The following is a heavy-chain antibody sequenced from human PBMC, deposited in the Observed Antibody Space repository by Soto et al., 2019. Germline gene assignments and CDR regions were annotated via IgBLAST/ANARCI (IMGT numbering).Heavy chain of an antibody. Sequence: GGSLILSCATSGFTFSNAWMNWVRPAPGKGLEWVGRIKTKTDGGTTDYAAPVKGRFTLSRDDSKNTLYLQMNSLKIEDSAVYYCTTDNAPPHTSMIVVYSSFAYWGQGTLVTVSS. J-gene: IGHJ4*02. CDR3: TTDNAPPHTSMIVVYSSFAY. D-gene: IGHD3-22*01. V-gene: IGHV3-15*01. CDR2: IKTKTDGGTT. CDR1: GFTFSNAW.